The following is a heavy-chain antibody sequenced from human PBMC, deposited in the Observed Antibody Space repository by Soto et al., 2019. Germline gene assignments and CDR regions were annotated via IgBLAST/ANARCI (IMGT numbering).Heavy chain of an antibody. Sequence: GASVKVSCKVSGYTLTELSMHWVRQAPGKGLEWKGGFDPEDGETIYEQKFQGRVTMTEDTSTDTAYMELSSLRSEDTAVYYCAITCIAAGGQKFPFDYWGQGTLVTVSS. CDR1: GYTLTELS. CDR3: AITCIAAGGQKFPFDY. V-gene: IGHV1-24*01. J-gene: IGHJ4*02. D-gene: IGHD6-13*01. CDR2: FDPEDGET.